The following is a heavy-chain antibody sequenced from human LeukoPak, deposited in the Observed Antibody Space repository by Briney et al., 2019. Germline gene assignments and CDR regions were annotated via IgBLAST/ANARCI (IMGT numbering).Heavy chain of an antibody. Sequence: PGGSLRLSCAASGFTFSSYAMSWVRQAPGKGLEWVSAISGSGGSTYYADSVKGRFTISRDNSKNTLYLQMNSLRAEDTAVYYCAKAGGTTGSMRFYMGVWGKGTTVTVSS. CDR3: AKAGGTTGSMRFYMGV. V-gene: IGHV3-23*01. D-gene: IGHD1-1*01. J-gene: IGHJ6*03. CDR2: ISGSGGST. CDR1: GFTFSSYA.